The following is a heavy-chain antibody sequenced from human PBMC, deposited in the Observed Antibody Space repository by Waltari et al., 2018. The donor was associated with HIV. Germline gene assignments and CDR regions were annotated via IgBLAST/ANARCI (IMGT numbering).Heavy chain of an antibody. CDR3: AKDDSTGSSGYYPFHY. Sequence: EVQLVESGGGLVQPGGSLRLSCAASGFTFTNYALNWVRQAPGKGLEWVSVISGSGGRTYYADAVKCRFTISRDNSKNTLYLQMNSLRAEDTAVYYCAKDDSTGSSGYYPFHYWGQGTLITVSS. J-gene: IGHJ4*02. CDR2: ISGSGGRT. CDR1: GFTFTNYA. V-gene: IGHV3-23*04. D-gene: IGHD3-22*01.